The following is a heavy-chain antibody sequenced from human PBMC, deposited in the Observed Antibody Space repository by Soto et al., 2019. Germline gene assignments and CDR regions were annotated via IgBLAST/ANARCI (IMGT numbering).Heavy chain of an antibody. CDR1: GVSISSYY. J-gene: IGHJ4*02. Sequence: PSETLSLTCTVSGVSISSYYWSWIRQPPGKGLEWIGYIYYSGSTNYNPSLKSRVTISVDTSKNQFSLKLSSVTAADTAVYYCARDRRTEDDSSGYGIYYFDYWGQGTLVTVSS. CDR3: ARDRRTEDDSSGYGIYYFDY. V-gene: IGHV4-59*01. CDR2: IYYSGST. D-gene: IGHD3-22*01.